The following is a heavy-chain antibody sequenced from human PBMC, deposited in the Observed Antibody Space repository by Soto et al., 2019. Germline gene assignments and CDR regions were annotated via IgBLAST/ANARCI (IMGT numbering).Heavy chain of an antibody. CDR1: GGSISRISHS. Sequence: SETLSLTCTVSGGSISRISHSWGWIRQSPGQGLEWIGNIFYNGITYYNPSLKSRVTISAATSKNHFSLMLRSVTVADTAVYSCARLVTGTQYYLDVWGEGSLVSVSS. V-gene: IGHV4-39*02. J-gene: IGHJ4*02. D-gene: IGHD3-16*02. CDR3: ARLVTGTQYYLDV. CDR2: IFYNGIT.